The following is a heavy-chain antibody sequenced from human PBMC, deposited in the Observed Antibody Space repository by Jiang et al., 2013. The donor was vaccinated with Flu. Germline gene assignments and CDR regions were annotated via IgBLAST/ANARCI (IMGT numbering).Heavy chain of an antibody. D-gene: IGHD1-1*01. J-gene: IGHJ4*02. CDR3: AGGSGRHFEY. V-gene: IGHV4-4*07. CDR1: GGSISIYY. CDR2: IYISGST. Sequence: GSGLVKPSETLSLTCAVSGGSISIYYWTWIRQPAGKGLEWIGRIYISGSTNYNPSLKSRVTMSMDTSKKHISLELSSVTAADTAVYYCAGGSGRHFEYWGQGNPGHRLL.